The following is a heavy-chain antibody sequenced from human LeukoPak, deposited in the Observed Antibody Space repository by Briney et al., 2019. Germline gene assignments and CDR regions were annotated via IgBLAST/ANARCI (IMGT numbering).Heavy chain of an antibody. CDR2: INSDGSST. J-gene: IGHJ6*04. V-gene: IGHV3-74*01. Sequence: GGSLRLSCAASGFTFSSYWMHWVRQAPGKGLVWVSRINSDGSSTSYADYVKGRFTISRDNAKNTLYLQMNSLRAEDTAVYYCARGGVVVPAAPPKTYYYGMDVWGKGTTVTVSS. CDR1: GFTFSSYW. CDR3: ARGGVVVPAAPPKTYYYGMDV. D-gene: IGHD2-2*01.